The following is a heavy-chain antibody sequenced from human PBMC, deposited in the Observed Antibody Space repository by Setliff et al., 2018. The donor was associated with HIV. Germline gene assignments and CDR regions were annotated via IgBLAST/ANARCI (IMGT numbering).Heavy chain of an antibody. V-gene: IGHV4-59*11. Sequence: SETLSLTCIVSGGSISSHYWSWIRQPPGKGLEWIGYIYYSGSTTYNPSLKGRVTISVDTSKNQFSLRLRSVTAADTAVYYCARAGNFGDWDGFDVWGQGTMVTVSS. CDR3: ARAGNFGDWDGFDV. J-gene: IGHJ3*01. D-gene: IGHD3-10*01. CDR1: GGSISSHY. CDR2: IYYSGST.